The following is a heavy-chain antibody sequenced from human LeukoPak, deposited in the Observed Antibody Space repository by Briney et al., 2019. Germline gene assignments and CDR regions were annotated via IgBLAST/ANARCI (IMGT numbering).Heavy chain of an antibody. CDR1: GGSFSGDY. D-gene: IGHD4-23*01. CDR3: ARGRWDVRFQD. CDR2: INHSGST. Sequence: PSETLSLTCAVYGGSFSGDYWSWIRQPPGKGLEWIGEINHSGSTNYNPSLRSRLIMSQDTSKNQFFLKLYFVTAADTAVYYCARGRWDVRFQDWGQGTLVTVSS. J-gene: IGHJ1*01. V-gene: IGHV4-34*01.